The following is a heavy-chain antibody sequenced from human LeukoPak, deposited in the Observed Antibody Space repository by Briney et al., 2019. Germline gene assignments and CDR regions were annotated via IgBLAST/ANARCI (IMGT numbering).Heavy chain of an antibody. D-gene: IGHD3-16*01. CDR3: ARHRRSFGESLDY. CDR1: GYTFTSYA. J-gene: IGHJ4*02. Sequence: ASVKVSCKASGYTFTSYAMHWVRQAPGQRLEWMGWINAGNGNTKYSQKFQGRVTITRDTSASTAYMELSSLRSEDTAVYYCARHRRSFGESLDYWGQGTLVTVSS. CDR2: INAGNGNT. V-gene: IGHV1-3*01.